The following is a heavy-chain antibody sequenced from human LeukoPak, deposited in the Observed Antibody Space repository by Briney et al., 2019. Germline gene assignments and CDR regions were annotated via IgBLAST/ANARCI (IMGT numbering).Heavy chain of an antibody. Sequence: SETLSLTCTVSGSSISSHYYWGWVRQPPGKGLEWIGSIYHSGSTYYNPSLKSRVTISVDTSKNQFSLRLSSVTAADTAVYYCARDRDYGDYYWFDPWGQGTLVTVSS. V-gene: IGHV4-38-2*02. J-gene: IGHJ5*02. CDR3: ARDRDYGDYYWFDP. CDR1: GSSISSHYY. CDR2: IYHSGST. D-gene: IGHD4-17*01.